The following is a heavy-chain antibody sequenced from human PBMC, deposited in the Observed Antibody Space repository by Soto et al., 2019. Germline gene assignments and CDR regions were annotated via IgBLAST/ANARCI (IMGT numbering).Heavy chain of an antibody. D-gene: IGHD6-13*01. Sequence: EVQLVESGGGLVQPGGSLRLSCAASGFTFSSYDMHWVRQATGKGLEWVSAIGTAGDTYYPGSVKGRFTISRENAKNSLYLQMNSLRAEDTAVYYCARDRIAAAGTVRDGDYGMDVWGQGTTVTVSS. V-gene: IGHV3-13*01. J-gene: IGHJ6*02. CDR2: IGTAGDT. CDR3: ARDRIAAAGTVRDGDYGMDV. CDR1: GFTFSSYD.